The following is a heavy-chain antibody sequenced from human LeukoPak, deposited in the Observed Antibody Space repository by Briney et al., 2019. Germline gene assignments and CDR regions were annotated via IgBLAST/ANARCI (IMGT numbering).Heavy chain of an antibody. Sequence: GASLQISCEGSGYIFTNYWIGWVRPMPGKGVEWMGIIYPGDSDTRYSPSFQGQVTISADKSISTASLQWSSLNASNTAMYYCARLSSSSSTLSHYYYYMDVWGKGTTVTVSS. V-gene: IGHV5-51*01. J-gene: IGHJ6*03. CDR1: GYIFTNYW. CDR3: ARLSSSSSTLSHYYYYMDV. CDR2: IYPGDSDT. D-gene: IGHD6-6*01.